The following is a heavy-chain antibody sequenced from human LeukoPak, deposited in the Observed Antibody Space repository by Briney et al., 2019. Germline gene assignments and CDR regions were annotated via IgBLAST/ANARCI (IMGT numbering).Heavy chain of an antibody. Sequence: GGSLRLSCAASGFTISSYAMNWVRQAPGKGLEWVAVISYDGSNKYYADSVKGRFTISRDNSKNTLYLQMNSLRAEDTAVYYCARDPRPTHVSVVTQDAFDIWGQGTMVTVSS. CDR2: ISYDGSNK. V-gene: IGHV3-30-3*01. J-gene: IGHJ3*02. D-gene: IGHD4-23*01. CDR1: GFTISSYA. CDR3: ARDPRPTHVSVVTQDAFDI.